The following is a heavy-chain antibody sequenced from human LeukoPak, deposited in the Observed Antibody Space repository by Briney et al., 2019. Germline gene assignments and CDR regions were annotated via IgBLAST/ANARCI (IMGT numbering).Heavy chain of an antibody. V-gene: IGHV3-7*03. CDR1: EFTFTSYE. CDR3: ARVRDAYNHPVVYFDY. J-gene: IGHJ4*02. CDR2: IKQDGSEK. D-gene: IGHD5-24*01. Sequence: GGSLRLSCAASEFTFTSYELNWVRQAPGKGLEWVANIKQDGSEKYYVDSVKGRFTISRDNAKNSLYLQMNSLRVEDTAVYYCARVRDAYNHPVVYFDYWGQGTLVTVSS.